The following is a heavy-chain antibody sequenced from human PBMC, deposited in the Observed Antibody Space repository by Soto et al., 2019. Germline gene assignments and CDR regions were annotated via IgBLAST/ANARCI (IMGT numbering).Heavy chain of an antibody. J-gene: IGHJ5*02. CDR2: HNGYNGQT. Sequence: ASVKVSCKASENTFSTYLVHWVRQVHGQGLEWMGWHNGYNGQTEYSQKFQGRVTITRDTSAKTAYLELRSLTSEDTAVYYCAGPHDRAGLGTWGQGTLLTVSS. D-gene: IGHD1-1*01. CDR1: ENTFSTYL. CDR3: AGPHDRAGLGT. V-gene: IGHV1-3*01.